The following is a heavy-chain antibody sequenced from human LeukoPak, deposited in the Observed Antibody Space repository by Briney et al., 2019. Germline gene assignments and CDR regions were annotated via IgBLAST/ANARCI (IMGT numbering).Heavy chain of an antibody. CDR2: ISGSGGST. J-gene: IGHJ4*02. V-gene: IGHV3-23*01. Sequence: GGSLRLSCAASGFTFSSYAMSWVRQAPGRGLEWVSAISGSGGSTYYADSVKGRFTISRDNFKHTLYLQMNSLRAEDTAVYYCARSGSGSYFLDYWGQGTLVTVSS. D-gene: IGHD3-10*01. CDR3: ARSGSGSYFLDY. CDR1: GFTFSSYA.